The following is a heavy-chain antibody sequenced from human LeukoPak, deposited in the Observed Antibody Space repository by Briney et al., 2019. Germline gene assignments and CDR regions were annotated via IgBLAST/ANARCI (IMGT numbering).Heavy chain of an antibody. CDR3: ASDITSGIY. Sequence: PGGSLRLSCAASGFTFSSYSMNWVRQAPGKGLEWVSSISSSSSYIYYADSVKGRLTISRDNAKNSLYLQMNSLRAEDTAVYYCASDITSGIYWGQGTLVTVSS. J-gene: IGHJ4*02. CDR1: GFTFSSYS. V-gene: IGHV3-21*01. D-gene: IGHD3-10*01. CDR2: ISSSSSYI.